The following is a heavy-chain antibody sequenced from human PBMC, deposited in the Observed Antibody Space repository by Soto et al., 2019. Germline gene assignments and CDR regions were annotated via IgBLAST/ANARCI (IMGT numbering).Heavy chain of an antibody. CDR1: GFTVSSNY. CDR2: IYSGGST. Sequence: GGSLRLSCAASGFTVSSNYMSWVRQAPGKGLEWVSVIYSGGSTYYADSVKGRFTISRDNAKNTVYLQMNSLRAEDTAMYYCATVATNSYNWLDPWGQGALVTVSS. V-gene: IGHV3-66*01. CDR3: ATVATNSYNWLDP. J-gene: IGHJ5*02. D-gene: IGHD5-12*01.